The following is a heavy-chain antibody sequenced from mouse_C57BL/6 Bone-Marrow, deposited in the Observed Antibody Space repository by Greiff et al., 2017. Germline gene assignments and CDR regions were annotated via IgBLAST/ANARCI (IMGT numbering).Heavy chain of an antibody. CDR2: ISSGSSTI. CDR1: GFTFSDYG. V-gene: IGHV5-17*01. Sequence: DVKLVESGGGLVKPGGSLKLSCAASGFTFSDYGMHWVRQATEKGLEWVAYISSGSSTIYYADTVKGRFTISRDNAKNTLFLQMTSLRSEDTAMYYCARRWPYFDYWGQGTTLTVSS. J-gene: IGHJ2*01. CDR3: ARRWPYFDY.